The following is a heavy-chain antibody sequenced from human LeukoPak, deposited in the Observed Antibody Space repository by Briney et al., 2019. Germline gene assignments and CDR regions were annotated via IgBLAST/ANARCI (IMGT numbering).Heavy chain of an antibody. J-gene: IGHJ2*01. Sequence: GGSLRLSCAASGFTVSSNYMSWVRQAPGKGLEWVSVIYSGGSTYYADSVKGRFTISRDNSKNTLYLQMNSLRAEDTAVYYCAGCGEYWDWYFDLWGRGTPVTVSP. V-gene: IGHV3-53*01. D-gene: IGHD4-17*01. CDR2: IYSGGST. CDR3: AGCGEYWDWYFDL. CDR1: GFTVSSNY.